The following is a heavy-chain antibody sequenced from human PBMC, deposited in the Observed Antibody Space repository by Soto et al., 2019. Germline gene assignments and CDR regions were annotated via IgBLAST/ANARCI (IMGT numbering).Heavy chain of an antibody. CDR1: GGSISSSSYY. CDR2: IYYSGST. Sequence: SETLSLTCTVSGGSISSSSYYWGWIRQPPGKGLEWIGSIYYSGSTYYNPSLKSRVTISVDTSKNQFSLKLSSVTAADTAVYYCARQLGHRYDFWTDDAFDIWGQGTMVT. CDR3: ARQLGHRYDFWTDDAFDI. J-gene: IGHJ3*02. D-gene: IGHD3-3*01. V-gene: IGHV4-39*01.